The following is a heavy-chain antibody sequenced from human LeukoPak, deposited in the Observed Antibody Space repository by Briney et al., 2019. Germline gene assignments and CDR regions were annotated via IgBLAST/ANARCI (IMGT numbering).Heavy chain of an antibody. Sequence: SETLSLTCAVYGGSFSGYCWSWIRQPPGKGLEWIGEINHSGSTNYNPSLKSRVTISVGTSKNQFSLKLSSVTAADTAVYHCARLNCSGGSCYPDYWGQGTLVTVSS. V-gene: IGHV4-34*01. CDR1: GGSFSGYC. J-gene: IGHJ4*02. CDR2: INHSGST. D-gene: IGHD2-15*01. CDR3: ARLNCSGGSCYPDY.